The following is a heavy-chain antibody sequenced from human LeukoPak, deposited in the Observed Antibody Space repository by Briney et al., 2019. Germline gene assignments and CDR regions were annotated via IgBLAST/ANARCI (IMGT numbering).Heavy chain of an antibody. Sequence: GGSLRLSCAASGFTFSSYSMHWVRQVPGKGLMWVSQINYDGSSTRYADSARGRFTISRDNAKNTVYLQMNSLRAEDTAVYYCARDLVGLTGDYWGQGTLVTVSS. CDR2: INYDGSST. V-gene: IGHV3-74*01. CDR3: ARDLVGLTGDY. D-gene: IGHD1-26*01. CDR1: GFTFSSYS. J-gene: IGHJ4*02.